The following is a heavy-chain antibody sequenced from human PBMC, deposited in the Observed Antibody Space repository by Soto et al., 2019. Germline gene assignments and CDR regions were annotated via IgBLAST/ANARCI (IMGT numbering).Heavy chain of an antibody. CDR3: ARETMITFGGVIVTLEYFQH. V-gene: IGHV1-18*01. D-gene: IGHD3-16*02. J-gene: IGHJ1*01. CDR2: ISAYNGNT. Sequence: ASVKVSCKASGYTFTSYGISWVRQAPGQGLEWMGWISAYNGNTNYAQKLQGRVTMTTDTSTSTAYMELRSLRSDDTAVYYCARETMITFGGVIVTLEYFQHWGQGTLVTVSS. CDR1: GYTFTSYG.